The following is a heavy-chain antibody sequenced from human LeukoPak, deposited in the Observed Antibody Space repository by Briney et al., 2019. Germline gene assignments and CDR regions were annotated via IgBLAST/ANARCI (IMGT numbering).Heavy chain of an antibody. CDR3: ASEYDSSGYFDY. V-gene: IGHV3-66*01. Sequence: PGGSLRLSCAASGFTISNSYMNWVRQAPGKGLEWVSVIYSDGNSYYADSVKGRFTISRDNSKNTLYLQMNSLRAEDTAVYYCASEYDSSGYFDYWGQGTLVTVSS. CDR1: GFTISNSY. CDR2: IYSDGNS. J-gene: IGHJ4*02. D-gene: IGHD3-22*01.